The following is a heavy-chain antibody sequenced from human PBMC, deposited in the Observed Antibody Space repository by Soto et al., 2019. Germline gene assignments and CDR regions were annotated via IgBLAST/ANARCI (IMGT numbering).Heavy chain of an antibody. CDR1: GGSFSGYY. D-gene: IGHD4-4*01. Sequence: QVQLQQWGAGLLKPSETLSLTCAVYGGSFSGYYWSWIRQPPGKGLEWIGEINHSGSTNYNPSLKSRVTISVDTSKNQFSLKLSSVTAADTAVYYCARGRKAGYRNYLYYYYGMDVWGQGTTVTVSS. J-gene: IGHJ6*02. CDR2: INHSGST. V-gene: IGHV4-34*01. CDR3: ARGRKAGYRNYLYYYYGMDV.